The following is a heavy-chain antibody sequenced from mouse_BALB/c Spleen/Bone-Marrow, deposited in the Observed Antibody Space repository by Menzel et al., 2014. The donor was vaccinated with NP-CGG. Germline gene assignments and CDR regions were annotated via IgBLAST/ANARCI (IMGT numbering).Heavy chain of an antibody. Sequence: VQLQQSGPELVKPGASVKMSCKASGYTFTDYYMNWVKESHEKSLEWIGDINPNNGDTFYYQKFKGKATLTVHRSSSTAYIQLDSLTSEDSAVYYCAMGVRLYWYFGVWGAGTTVTVSS. V-gene: IGHV1-26*01. CDR3: AMGVRLYWYFGV. J-gene: IGHJ1*01. CDR2: INPNNGDT. CDR1: GYTFTDYY.